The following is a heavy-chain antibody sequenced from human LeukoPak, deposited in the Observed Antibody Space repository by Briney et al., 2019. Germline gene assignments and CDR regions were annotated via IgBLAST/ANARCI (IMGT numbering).Heavy chain of an antibody. CDR1: GFIFNSFA. Sequence: PGGSLRLSCVASGFIFNSFAMHWVRQAPGKGLEWVAVISYDGSNKYYADSVKGRFTISRDNSKNTLYLQMNSLRAEDTAVYYCARPIELGIEAYFDYWGQGTLVTVSS. CDR3: ARPIELGIEAYFDY. V-gene: IGHV3-30-3*01. D-gene: IGHD7-27*01. J-gene: IGHJ4*02. CDR2: ISYDGSNK.